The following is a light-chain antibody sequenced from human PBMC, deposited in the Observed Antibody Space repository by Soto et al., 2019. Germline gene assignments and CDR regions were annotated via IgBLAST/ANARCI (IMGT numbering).Light chain of an antibody. V-gene: IGLV2-8*01. J-gene: IGLJ1*01. Sequence: QSALTQPPSASGSPGQSVAISCTGTSSDVGGYKYVSWYQQHPGKAPKLMIYEVNKRPSGVPDRFCGSKSGNTASLTVSGLQAEDEADYYCSSYAGSSNVFGTGTKGTVL. CDR3: SSYAGSSNV. CDR2: EVN. CDR1: SSDVGGYKY.